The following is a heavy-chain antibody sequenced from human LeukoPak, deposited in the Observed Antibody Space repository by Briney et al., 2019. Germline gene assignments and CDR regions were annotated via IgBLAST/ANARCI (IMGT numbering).Heavy chain of an antibody. CDR1: GFTFSDYY. D-gene: IGHD3-10*01. CDR3: ARAPIGGNYVDY. J-gene: IGHJ4*02. Sequence: GGSLRLSCAASGFTFSDYYMSWVRQAPGKGLEWVSVIYSGSNTYYADSVKGRFTISRDNSKNTLYLQMNSLRAEDTAVYYCARAPIGGNYVDYWGQGTLVTVSS. CDR2: IYSGSNT. V-gene: IGHV3-53*01.